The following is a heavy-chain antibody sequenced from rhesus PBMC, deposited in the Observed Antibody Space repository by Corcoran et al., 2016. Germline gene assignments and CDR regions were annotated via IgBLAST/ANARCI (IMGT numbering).Heavy chain of an antibody. D-gene: IGHD2-15*01. J-gene: IGHJ4*01. Sequence: EVQLVESGDGLAKPGGSLRLSCAASGFTFSSYWMNWVRKAQGKGLEWVSAINRGGCSTYYADSVQCRFSISRDNSKNTLSMQRNSRRAEDTALDYCAKEDCSSTYCCQVGDYWGQGVLVNVSS. CDR2: INRGGCST. CDR1: GFTFSSYW. CDR3: AKEDCSSTYCCQVGDY. V-gene: IGHV3S25*01.